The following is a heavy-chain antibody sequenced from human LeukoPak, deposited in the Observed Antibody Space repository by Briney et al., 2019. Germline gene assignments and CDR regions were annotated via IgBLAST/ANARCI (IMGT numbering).Heavy chain of an antibody. Sequence: SETLSLTCTVSGGSIGSGDYCWSWIRQPPGKGLEWIGYIYYSGSTYYNPSLKSRVTISVDTTKNQFSLELSSVTAADTAVYYCARDEATVTTYYYYGMDVWGQGTTVTVSS. J-gene: IGHJ6*02. V-gene: IGHV4-30-4*01. CDR3: ARDEATVTTYYYYGMDV. CDR1: GGSIGSGDYC. D-gene: IGHD4-17*01. CDR2: IYYSGST.